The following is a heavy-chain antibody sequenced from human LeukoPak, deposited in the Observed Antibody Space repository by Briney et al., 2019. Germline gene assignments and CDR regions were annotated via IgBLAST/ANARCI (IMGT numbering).Heavy chain of an antibody. J-gene: IGHJ5*02. D-gene: IGHD3-10*01. V-gene: IGHV4-39*01. CDR2: IYYSGST. Sequence: SETLSLTCTVSGGSISSSSYYWGWIRQPPGKGLEWIGSIYYSGSTYYNPSLKSRVTISVDTSKNQFSLKLSSVTAADTAVYYCARRESGAPNRFDPWGQGTLVTVSS. CDR1: GGSISSSSYY. CDR3: ARRESGAPNRFDP.